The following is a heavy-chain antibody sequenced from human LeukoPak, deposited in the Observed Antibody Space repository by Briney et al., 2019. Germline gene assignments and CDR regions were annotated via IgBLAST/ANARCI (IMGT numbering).Heavy chain of an antibody. D-gene: IGHD6-19*01. Sequence: GRSLGLSCAASGFTFSSYGMHWVRQAPGKGLEWVAVISYDGSNKYYADSVKGRFTISRDNSKNTLYLQMNSLRAEDTAVYYCAKGQRAIAVAASDYWGQGTLVTVSS. J-gene: IGHJ4*02. V-gene: IGHV3-30*18. CDR1: GFTFSSYG. CDR3: AKGQRAIAVAASDY. CDR2: ISYDGSNK.